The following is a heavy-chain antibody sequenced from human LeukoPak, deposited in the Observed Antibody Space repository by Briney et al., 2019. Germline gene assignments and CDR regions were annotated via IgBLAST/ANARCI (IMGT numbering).Heavy chain of an antibody. J-gene: IGHJ4*02. CDR1: GYTFTGNY. D-gene: IGHD6-6*01. CDR2: INPNSGGT. V-gene: IGHV1-2*02. Sequence: AASVKVSCKASGYTFTGNYMQWVRQAPGQGLEWMGWINPNSGGTNYAQKFQGRVTMTRDTSINTAYMELSRLRSDDTAVYYCAIDSNSSCDYWGQGTLVTVSS. CDR3: AIDSNSSCDY.